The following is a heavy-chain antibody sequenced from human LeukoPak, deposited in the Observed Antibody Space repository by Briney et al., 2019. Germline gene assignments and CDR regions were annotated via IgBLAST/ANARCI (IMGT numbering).Heavy chain of an antibody. Sequence: GGALRLSCAASGFVFSSYAMSWVRQAPGKGPEWVAHINSADNVEYYTDSVRGRFTMSRDNAKDLLYLHLNSLRDEDTAVYYCARDTVNGPFVISLDLWGQGVLVTVSA. J-gene: IGHJ5*02. CDR3: ARDTVNGPFVISLDL. CDR2: INSADNVE. D-gene: IGHD2-8*01. V-gene: IGHV3-21*06. CDR1: GFVFSSYA.